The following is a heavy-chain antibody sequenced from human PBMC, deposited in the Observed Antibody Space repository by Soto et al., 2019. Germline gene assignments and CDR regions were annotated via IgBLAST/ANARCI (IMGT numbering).Heavy chain of an antibody. D-gene: IGHD6-19*01. J-gene: IGHJ6*02. CDR2: IIPIFGTA. Sequence: ASVKVSCKASGGTFSSYAISWVRQAPGQGLEWMGGIIPIFGTANYAQKFQGRVTITADESTSTAYMELSSLRSEDTAVYYCARDSWAAVVWVGSRYYYYGMDVWGQGTTVTVSS. CDR3: ARDSWAAVVWVGSRYYYYGMDV. CDR1: GGTFSSYA. V-gene: IGHV1-69*13.